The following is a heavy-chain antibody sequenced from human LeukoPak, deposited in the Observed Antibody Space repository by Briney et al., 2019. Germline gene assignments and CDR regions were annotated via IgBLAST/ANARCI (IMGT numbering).Heavy chain of an antibody. CDR2: ISGSGDST. D-gene: IGHD3-22*01. CDR1: GFTFSNYA. CDR3: ARHPFHYYDSSGYPDAFDI. V-gene: IGHV3-23*01. Sequence: GGSLRLSCAASGFTFSNYAMSWVRQAPGKGLEWVSAISGSGDSTYYADPVRGRFTISRDNSKNTLDLQMNSLRDEDTAVYYCARHPFHYYDSSGYPDAFDIWGQGTMVTVSS. J-gene: IGHJ3*02.